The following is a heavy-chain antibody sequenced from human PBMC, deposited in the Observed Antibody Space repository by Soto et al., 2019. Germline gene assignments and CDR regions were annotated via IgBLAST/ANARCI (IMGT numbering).Heavy chain of an antibody. CDR3: ARSGTDYAGNLDL. J-gene: IGHJ5*02. CDR2: INPTGGST. V-gene: IGHV1-46*01. D-gene: IGHD2-2*01. CDR1: GYTFSSHY. Sequence: QVQLVQSGAEVKKPGASVRVSCKASGYTFSSHYMHWVKQAPGQGLEWLGIINPTGGSTTYAQKFPGRVTLTADTATKTVDRELSNLRSAHTARYYWARSGTDYAGNLDLWGQGTLVSVSA.